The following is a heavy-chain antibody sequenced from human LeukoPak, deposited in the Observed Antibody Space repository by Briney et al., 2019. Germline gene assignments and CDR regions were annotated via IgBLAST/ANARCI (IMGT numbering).Heavy chain of an antibody. V-gene: IGHV4-34*01. CDR2: INHSGST. CDR1: GGSFSGYY. CDR3: ARDGRGLKRYYYYVMDV. Sequence: SETLSLTCAVYGGSFSGYYWSWIRQPPGKGLEWIGEINHSGSTNYNPSLKSRVTISVDTSKNQFSLKLSSVTAADTAVYYCARDGRGLKRYYYYVMDVWGQGTTVTVSS. J-gene: IGHJ6*02.